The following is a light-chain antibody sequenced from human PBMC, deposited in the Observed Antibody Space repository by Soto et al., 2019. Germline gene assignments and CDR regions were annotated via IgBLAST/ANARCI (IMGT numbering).Light chain of an antibody. Sequence: DIVMTQSPDSLAVSLGERATINCKSSQSVLYSSNNKNYLAWYQQKPGQPPKLLIYWASTRESGVPDRFSGSGSGTDFTLTISSLPAEDVAVYYCQQYYSTPPKWTFGQGTKVEIK. V-gene: IGKV4-1*01. J-gene: IGKJ1*01. CDR3: QQYYSTPPKWT. CDR2: WAS. CDR1: QSVLYSSNNKNY.